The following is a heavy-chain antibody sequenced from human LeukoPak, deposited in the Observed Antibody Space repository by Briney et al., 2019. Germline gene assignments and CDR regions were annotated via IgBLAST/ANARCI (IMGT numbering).Heavy chain of an antibody. CDR2: IWHSGTT. CDR3: ATCYGDYFDY. CDR1: GASISSNNW. Sequence: PSGTLSLTCAVSGASISSNNWWSWVRQPSGQGLEWIGEIWHSGTTNYNPSLKSRVTISVDKSKNQFSLKLNSVTAADTAVYYCATCYGDYFDYWGQGTLVTVSS. J-gene: IGHJ4*02. V-gene: IGHV4-4*02. D-gene: IGHD4-17*01.